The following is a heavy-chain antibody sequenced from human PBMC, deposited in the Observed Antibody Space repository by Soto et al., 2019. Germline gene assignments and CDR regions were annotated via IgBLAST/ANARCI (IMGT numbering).Heavy chain of an antibody. Sequence: SLRLSCAASGFTFSDYSXSWVRQAPGRGLEWVSTFTRRGNIYYADSVKGRFTISRDNSKSTLYLQMDSLRAEDTALYYCAREYAPGSPNYDYWGLGTLVTVSS. CDR2: FTRRGNI. CDR3: AREYAPGSPNYDY. D-gene: IGHD3-10*01. J-gene: IGHJ4*02. V-gene: IGHV3-23*01. CDR1: GFTFSDYS.